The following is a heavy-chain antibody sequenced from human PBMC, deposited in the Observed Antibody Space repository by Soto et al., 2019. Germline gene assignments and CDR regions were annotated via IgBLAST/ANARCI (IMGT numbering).Heavy chain of an antibody. CDR3: ASLIVEVAATHLLDWYFDL. D-gene: IGHD2-15*01. CDR1: GGSINSYY. V-gene: IGHV4-59*08. J-gene: IGHJ2*01. CDR2: IYYSGNT. Sequence: QVQLQESGPGLVKPSETLSLTCTVSGGSINSYYWSWIRQPPGKGLEWIGYIYYSGNTNYNPSLKSRVTISVDTSKNQFSLKLNSVTAADTAVYYCASLIVEVAATHLLDWYFDLWGRGTLVAVSS.